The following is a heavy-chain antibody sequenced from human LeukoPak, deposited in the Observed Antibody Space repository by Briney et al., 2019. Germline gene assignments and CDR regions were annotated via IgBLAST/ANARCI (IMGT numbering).Heavy chain of an antibody. CDR2: IYYSGST. V-gene: IGHV4-39*07. CDR3: ASGVGLTTVTVVYYYYYMDV. J-gene: IGHJ6*03. CDR1: GGSISSSSYY. Sequence: SETLSLTCTVSGGSISSSSYYWGWIRQPPGKGLEWIGSIYYSGSTYYNPSLKSRVTISVDTSKNQFSLKPSSVTAADTAVYYCASGVGLTTVTVVYYYYYMDVWGKGTTVTVSS. D-gene: IGHD4-17*01.